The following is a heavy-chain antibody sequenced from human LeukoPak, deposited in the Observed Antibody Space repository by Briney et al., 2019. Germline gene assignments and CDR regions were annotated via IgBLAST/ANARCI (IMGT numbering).Heavy chain of an antibody. J-gene: IGHJ6*02. D-gene: IGHD5-18*01. V-gene: IGHV1-24*01. CDR3: ATGGGYSYGFRYYGMDV. CDR1: GYTLTELS. Sequence: ASVKVSCKVSGYTLTELSMHWVRQAPGKGLEWMGGFDPGDGETIYAQKFQGRVTVTEDTSTDTAYMELSSLRSEDTAVYYCATGGGYSYGFRYYGMDVWGQGTTVTVSS. CDR2: FDPGDGET.